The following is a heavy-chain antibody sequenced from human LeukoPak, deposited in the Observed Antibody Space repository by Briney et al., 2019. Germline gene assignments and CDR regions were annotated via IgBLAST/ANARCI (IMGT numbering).Heavy chain of an antibody. CDR3: GSSWYYYYGMDV. D-gene: IGHD6-13*01. V-gene: IGHV3-66*01. CDR1: GFTVSSNY. J-gene: IGHJ6*02. CDR2: IYSGGST. Sequence: GGSLRLSCAASGFTVSSNYMSWVRQAPGKGLEWVSVIYSGGSTYYADSVKGRFTISRDNSKNTLYLQMNSLRAEDTAVYYCGSSWYYYYGMDVWGQRTTVTVSS.